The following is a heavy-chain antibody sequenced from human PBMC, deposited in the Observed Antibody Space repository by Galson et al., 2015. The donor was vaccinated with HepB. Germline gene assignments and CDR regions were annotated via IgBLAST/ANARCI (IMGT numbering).Heavy chain of an antibody. D-gene: IGHD5-18*01. J-gene: IGHJ6*02. Sequence: SEPLSLTCTVSGGSTSGHYWSWIRQPPGKGLECIGYVHYRGSTNYNPSLKSRVTMSVDTSNNQLSLKLISVTAADTAVYYCARGGSRGDSNNYYYHYGMDVWGQGTLVTVSS. CDR2: VHYRGST. CDR3: ARGGSRGDSNNYYYHYGMDV. CDR1: GGSTSGHY. V-gene: IGHV4-59*11.